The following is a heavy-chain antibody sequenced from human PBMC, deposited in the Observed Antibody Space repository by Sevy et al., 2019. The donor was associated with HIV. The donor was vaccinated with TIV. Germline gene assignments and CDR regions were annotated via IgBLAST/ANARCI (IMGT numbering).Heavy chain of an antibody. Sequence: GGSLRLSCEASGFSFSDYWMTWVRQAPGKGLEWVANMRQDGRETYYVDSVKGRFTVSRDNAKNSLWLQMNSLRAEDTAVYYGGRGIFGSGSRLGLGYWGQGTLVTVSS. J-gene: IGHJ4*02. CDR2: MRQDGRET. D-gene: IGHD3-10*01. CDR1: GFSFSDYW. V-gene: IGHV3-7*03. CDR3: GRGIFGSGSRLGLGY.